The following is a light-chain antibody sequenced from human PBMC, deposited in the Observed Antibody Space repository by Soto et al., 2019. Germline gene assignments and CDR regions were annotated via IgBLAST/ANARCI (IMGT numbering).Light chain of an antibody. CDR1: RTLLYPSDNNNY. Sequence: DIVMTQSPDSLAVSLGERATINCKSNRTLLYPSDNNNYLAWYQQKPGQPPKLLIYWASMRESGVPDRFSGSGSGTDFTLTIRSLQAEDVAIFYCQQYYNTPYTFGQGTKLEIK. V-gene: IGKV4-1*01. CDR2: WAS. J-gene: IGKJ2*01. CDR3: QQYYNTPYT.